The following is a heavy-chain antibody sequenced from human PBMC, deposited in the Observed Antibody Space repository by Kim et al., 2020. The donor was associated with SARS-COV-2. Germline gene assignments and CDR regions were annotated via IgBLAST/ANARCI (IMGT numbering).Heavy chain of an antibody. V-gene: IGHV1-58*01. Sequence: SVKVSCKASGFTFTSSAVQWVRQARGQRLEWIGWIVVGSGNTNYAQKFQERVTITRDMSTSTAYMELSSLRSEDTAVYYCAAETLVDIVATLWGQGTMVTVSS. CDR1: GFTFTSSA. CDR2: IVVGSGNT. D-gene: IGHD5-12*01. J-gene: IGHJ3*01. CDR3: AAETLVDIVATL.